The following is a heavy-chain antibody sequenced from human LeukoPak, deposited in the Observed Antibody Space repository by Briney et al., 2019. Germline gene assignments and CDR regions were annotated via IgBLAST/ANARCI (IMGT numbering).Heavy chain of an antibody. CDR3: AKANYYDSSGYYYYYYMDV. CDR1: GFTFSSYG. CDR2: INSDGSIT. J-gene: IGHJ6*03. Sequence: GGSLRLSCAASGFTFSSYGMSWVRQAPGKGLVWVSRINSDGSITSYAGSVRGRFTISRDNAKNTLYLQMNSLRAEDTAVYYCAKANYYDSSGYYYYYYMDVWGKGTTVTVSS. D-gene: IGHD3-22*01. V-gene: IGHV3-74*01.